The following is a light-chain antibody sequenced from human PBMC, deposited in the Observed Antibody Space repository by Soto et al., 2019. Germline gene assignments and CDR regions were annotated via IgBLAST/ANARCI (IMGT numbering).Light chain of an antibody. V-gene: IGKV3-11*01. CDR2: DGS. CDR1: QSIGDY. Sequence: IVLTQSPATLSLSPGEGATLSCRASQSIGDYVAWFQQKPGQAPRLLIYDGSNRAVGIPARFSGNASGTDSTLTISSLEPEDFAVYYCQQRSAWPLTFGGGTRVEI. CDR3: QQRSAWPLT. J-gene: IGKJ4*01.